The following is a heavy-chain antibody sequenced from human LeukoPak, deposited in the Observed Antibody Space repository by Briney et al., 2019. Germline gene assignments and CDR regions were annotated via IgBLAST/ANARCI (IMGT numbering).Heavy chain of an antibody. V-gene: IGHV3-7*01. CDR1: GFMFSFYW. J-gene: IGHJ4*02. CDR2: INQDGSIR. Sequence: GGSLRLSCAASGFMFSFYWMTWVRQAPGKGLEWVANINQDGSIRYYVGSVQGRFTISRDNAKNSLYLQMYSLRAEDTAVYYCARTNAWHPGDYWGQGTLVTVSS. D-gene: IGHD2-2*01. CDR3: ARTNAWHPGDY.